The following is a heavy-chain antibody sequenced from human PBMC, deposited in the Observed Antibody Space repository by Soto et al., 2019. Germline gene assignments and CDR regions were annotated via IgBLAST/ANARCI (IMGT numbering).Heavy chain of an antibody. D-gene: IGHD3-10*01. CDR3: AGAGLLWFGGDAFDI. Sequence: ASVKVSCKASGYTFTGYYMHWVRQAPGQGLEWMGWINPNSGGTNYAQKFQGWVTMTRDTSISTAYMELSRLRSDDTAVYYCAGAGLLWFGGDAFDIWGQGTMVTVSS. CDR1: GYTFTGYY. CDR2: INPNSGGT. V-gene: IGHV1-2*04. J-gene: IGHJ3*02.